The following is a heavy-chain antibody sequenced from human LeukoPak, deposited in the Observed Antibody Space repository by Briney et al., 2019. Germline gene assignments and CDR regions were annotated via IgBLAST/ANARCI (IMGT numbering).Heavy chain of an antibody. D-gene: IGHD6-13*01. Sequence: GASVKVSCTASGYTFSSYDINWVRLAAGQGLEWMGWMNPNIGNAGYAQKFQGRISITRNTSTNTAYTELGGPRSEDTAVYYCASEVDYSSSWSDAFDIWGQGTMVTVSS. CDR2: MNPNIGNA. CDR3: ASEVDYSSSWSDAFDI. V-gene: IGHV1-8*01. CDR1: GYTFSSYD. J-gene: IGHJ3*02.